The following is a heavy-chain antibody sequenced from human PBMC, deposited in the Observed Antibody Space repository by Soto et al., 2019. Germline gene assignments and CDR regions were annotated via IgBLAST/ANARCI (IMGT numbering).Heavy chain of an antibody. D-gene: IGHD3-10*01. CDR1: GGSIRSGGYY. Sequence: TQSLTCTVSGGSIRSGGYYWSWIRQHPGKGLEWIGYIYYSGSTYYNPSLKSRVTISVDTSKNQFSLKLSSVTAADTAVYYCARAMVRGVSPFDYWGQGTLVTVSS. CDR3: ARAMVRGVSPFDY. J-gene: IGHJ4*02. CDR2: IYYSGST. V-gene: IGHV4-31*03.